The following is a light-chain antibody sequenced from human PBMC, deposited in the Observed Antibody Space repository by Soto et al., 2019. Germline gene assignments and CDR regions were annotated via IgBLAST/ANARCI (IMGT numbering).Light chain of an antibody. CDR1: SSDVGGYNH. J-gene: IGLJ1*01. Sequence: QSVLTQPASVSGSPGQSITISCTGTSSDVGGYNHVSWYQHHPGKAPKLIIYDVSNRPSGVSIRFSGSKSDNTASLTISGLQPEDEADYHCSSYTTSNTRQIAFGTGTKVTVL. CDR2: DVS. V-gene: IGLV2-14*03. CDR3: SSYTTSNTRQIA.